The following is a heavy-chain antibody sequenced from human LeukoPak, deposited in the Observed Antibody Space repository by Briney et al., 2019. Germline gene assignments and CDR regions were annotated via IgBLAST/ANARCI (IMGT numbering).Heavy chain of an antibody. CDR3: ARPTISSSGYDY. V-gene: IGHV4-4*07. D-gene: IGHD3-22*01. Sequence: SETLSLTCTVSGGSISSYYWSWIRQPAGKGLEWIGRIYISGSTNYNPSLKSRVTMSVDTSKNQFSLKLSSVTAEDTAVYYCARPTISSSGYDYWGQGTLVTVSS. CDR1: GGSISSYY. CDR2: IYISGST. J-gene: IGHJ4*02.